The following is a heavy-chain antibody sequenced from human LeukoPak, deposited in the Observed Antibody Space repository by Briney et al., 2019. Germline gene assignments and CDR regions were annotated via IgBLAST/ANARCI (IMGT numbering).Heavy chain of an antibody. CDR1: GFTFDDSV. CDR2: INWNGGST. Sequence: GGSLRLSCAASGFTFDDSVMSWVRQVPGKGLEWVSGINWNGGSTGYVDSVKGRFTISRDNAKNSLYLQMNSLRDEDTALYYCARDWFTRLGELSPDRAFDYWGQGTLVTVSS. V-gene: IGHV3-20*04. J-gene: IGHJ4*02. CDR3: ARDWFTRLGELSPDRAFDY. D-gene: IGHD3-16*02.